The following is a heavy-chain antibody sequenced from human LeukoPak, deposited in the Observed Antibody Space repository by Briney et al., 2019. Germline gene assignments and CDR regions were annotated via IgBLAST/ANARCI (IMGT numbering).Heavy chain of an antibody. Sequence: GGSLRLSCAASGFTFSSYWMHWVRQVPGKGLVWVSRINSDGSSTSYADSVKGRFTISRDNAKNSLYLQMNSLRAEDTAVYYCARDSYYYGSGIDYWGQGTLVTVSS. D-gene: IGHD3-10*01. V-gene: IGHV3-74*01. CDR3: ARDSYYYGSGIDY. J-gene: IGHJ4*02. CDR1: GFTFSSYW. CDR2: INSDGSST.